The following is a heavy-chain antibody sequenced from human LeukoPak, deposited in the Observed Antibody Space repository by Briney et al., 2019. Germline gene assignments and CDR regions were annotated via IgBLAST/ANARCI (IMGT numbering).Heavy chain of an antibody. J-gene: IGHJ3*02. V-gene: IGHV4-34*01. Sequence: SETLSLTCAVYGGSFSGYYWSWIRQPPGKGLEWIGEINHSGSTNYNPSLKSRVTISVDTSKNQFSLKLSSVTAADTAVYYCARVRLYYDFWSGYYRLQNTGDAFDIWGQGTMVTVSS. D-gene: IGHD3-3*01. CDR1: GGSFSGYY. CDR3: ARVRLYYDFWSGYYRLQNTGDAFDI. CDR2: INHSGST.